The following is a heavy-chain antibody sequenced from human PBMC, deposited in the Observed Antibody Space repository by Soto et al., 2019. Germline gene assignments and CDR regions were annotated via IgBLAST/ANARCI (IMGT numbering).Heavy chain of an antibody. D-gene: IGHD6-13*01. CDR2: TYYRSKWYN. V-gene: IGHV6-1*01. J-gene: IGHJ4*02. Sequence: QSPTLSLTCAISGDSVSSNSAAWNWIRQSPSRGLEWLGRTYYRSKWYNDYAVSVKSRITINPDTSKNQFSLQLNSVTPEDMAVYYCARVRWVGQQLVYYFDYWGQGTLVTVSS. CDR3: ARVRWVGQQLVYYFDY. CDR1: GDSVSSNSAA.